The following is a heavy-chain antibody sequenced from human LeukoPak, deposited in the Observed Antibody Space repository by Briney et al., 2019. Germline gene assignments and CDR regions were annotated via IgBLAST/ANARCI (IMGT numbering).Heavy chain of an antibody. CDR3: ATDMTATGGLGY. CDR1: GFTFSSYS. D-gene: IGHD3-16*01. V-gene: IGHV3-48*04. CDR2: ISSSSTI. Sequence: TGGSLRLSCAASGFTFSSYSMNWVRQSPGKGLEWVSYISSSSTIYYADSVKGRFTISRDNAKNSLYLQMNSLRAEDTAVYYCATDMTATGGLGYWGQGTLVTVSS. J-gene: IGHJ4*02.